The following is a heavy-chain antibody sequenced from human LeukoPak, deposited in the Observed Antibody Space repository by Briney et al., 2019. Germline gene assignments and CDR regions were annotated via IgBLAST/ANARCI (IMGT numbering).Heavy chain of an antibody. CDR1: GGSISSSSYY. D-gene: IGHD6-13*01. V-gene: IGHV4-39*07. J-gene: IGHJ5*02. CDR3: ARGRHLTAAAGKRDWFDP. Sequence: SETLSLTCTVSGGSISSSSYYWGWIRQPPGKGLEWIGSIYYSGSTYYNPSLKSRVTISVDTSKNQFSLKLSSVTAADTAVYYCARGRHLTAAAGKRDWFDPWGQGTLVTVSS. CDR2: IYYSGST.